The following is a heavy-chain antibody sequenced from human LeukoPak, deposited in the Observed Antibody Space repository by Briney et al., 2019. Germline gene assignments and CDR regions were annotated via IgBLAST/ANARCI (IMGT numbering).Heavy chain of an antibody. V-gene: IGHV4-59*12. CDR1: GGSISSYY. CDR3: ARGLPYDSSGHYFDGFDH. CDR2: IYYSGST. J-gene: IGHJ4*02. D-gene: IGHD3-22*01. Sequence: SETLSLTCTVSGGSISSYYWSWIRQPPGKGLEWVGYIYYSGSTNYNPSLKSRVTISVDTSKNQFSLKMNSVTAADTAVYYCARGLPYDSSGHYFDGFDHWGQGTLVTVSS.